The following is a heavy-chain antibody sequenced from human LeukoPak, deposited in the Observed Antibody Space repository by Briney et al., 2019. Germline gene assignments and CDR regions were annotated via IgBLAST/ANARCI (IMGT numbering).Heavy chain of an antibody. Sequence: GGSLRLSCTGSGFTFRTYAFSWVRQAPGKGLERVSATGSNGVTYYADSVKGRFTISRDNSKNTLYLQMSSLRAEDTAVYYCAKRSGGYSGYDLDYWGQGTLVTVSS. CDR2: TGSNGVT. D-gene: IGHD5-12*01. CDR3: AKRSGGYSGYDLDY. J-gene: IGHJ4*02. V-gene: IGHV3-23*01. CDR1: GFTFRTYA.